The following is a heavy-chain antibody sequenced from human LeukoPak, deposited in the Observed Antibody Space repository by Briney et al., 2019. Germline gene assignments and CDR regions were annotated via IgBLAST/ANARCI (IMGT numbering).Heavy chain of an antibody. CDR3: ARVTRYYYGSGSYYRPFDAFDI. D-gene: IGHD3-10*01. V-gene: IGHV4-61*02. J-gene: IGHJ3*02. CDR2: IYTSGST. CDR1: GGSISSGSYY. Sequence: SQTLSLTCTVSGGSISSGSYYWSWIRQPAGKGLEWIGRIYTSGSTNYNPSLKSRVTISVDTSKNQFSLKLSSVTAADTAVYYCARVTRYYYGSGSYYRPFDAFDIWGQGTMVTVSS.